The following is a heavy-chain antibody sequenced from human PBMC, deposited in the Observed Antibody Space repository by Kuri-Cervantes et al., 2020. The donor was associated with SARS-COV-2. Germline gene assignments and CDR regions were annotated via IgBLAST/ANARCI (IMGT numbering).Heavy chain of an antibody. CDR2: IWYDGSNK. D-gene: IGHD5-12*01. J-gene: IGHJ4*02. CDR3: ARDLGASIVATTEFDY. Sequence: GESLKISCAASGFTFSSYGMHWVRQAPGKGLEWVAVIWYDGSNKYYADSVKGRFTISRDNSKNTLYLQMNSLGAEDTAVYYCARDLGASIVATTEFDYRGQGTLVTVSS. CDR1: GFTFSSYG. V-gene: IGHV3-33*08.